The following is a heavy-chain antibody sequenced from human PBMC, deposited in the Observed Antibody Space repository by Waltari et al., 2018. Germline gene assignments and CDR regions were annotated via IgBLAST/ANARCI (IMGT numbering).Heavy chain of an antibody. D-gene: IGHD4-17*01. CDR2: IDYRGNT. CDR1: GGSTSSSGYY. J-gene: IGHJ4*02. V-gene: IGHV4-39*02. Sequence: QLQLQESGPGLVKSSETLSLTCTVPGGSTSSSGYYWGWIRQPPGKGLEWIGTIDYRGNTYYNPSLKSRVTISVDTSKRQFSLKLNSVTAADTAVYYCVRDFGDHRTDYWGQGTLVTVSS. CDR3: VRDFGDHRTDY.